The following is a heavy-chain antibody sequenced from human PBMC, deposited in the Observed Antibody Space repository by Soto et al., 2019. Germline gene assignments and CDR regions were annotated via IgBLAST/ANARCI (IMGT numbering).Heavy chain of an antibody. CDR2: IYYSGST. V-gene: IGHV4-59*01. Sequence: TSETLSLTCTVSGGSISSYYWSWIRQPPGKGLEWIGYIYYSGSTNYNPSLKSRVTISVDTSKNQFSLKLSSVTAADTAVYYCARASIAAAGTPRFDYWGQGTLVTVSS. CDR3: ARASIAAAGTPRFDY. D-gene: IGHD6-13*01. CDR1: GGSISSYY. J-gene: IGHJ4*02.